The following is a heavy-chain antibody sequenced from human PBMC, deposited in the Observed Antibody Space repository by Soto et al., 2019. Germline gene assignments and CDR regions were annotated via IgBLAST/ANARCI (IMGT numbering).Heavy chain of an antibody. V-gene: IGHV4-30-2*01. CDR1: GGSISSGGYS. D-gene: IGHD3-10*01. Sequence: SETLSLTCAVSGGSISSGGYSWSWIRQPPGKGLEWIGYIYHSGSTYYNPSLKSRVTISVDRSKNQFSLKLSSVTAADTAVYYCARDSWGSGNNWFDPWGQGTLVTVSS. CDR2: IYHSGST. CDR3: ARDSWGSGNNWFDP. J-gene: IGHJ5*02.